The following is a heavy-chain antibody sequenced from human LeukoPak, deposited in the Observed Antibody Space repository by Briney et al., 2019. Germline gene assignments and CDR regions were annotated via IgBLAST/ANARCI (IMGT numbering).Heavy chain of an antibody. J-gene: IGHJ4*02. CDR1: GYGVSTYW. Sequence: GESPKISCKGSGYGVSTYWIGWVRQMPGKGLEWMGIIYPGDFDTRYSPSFRGQVTISADKSITTAYLQWDNLKASDTAIYYCVTNGRNGAYLVDYWGQGTLVTVSS. CDR3: VTNGRNGAYLVDY. V-gene: IGHV5-51*01. D-gene: IGHD2-8*01. CDR2: IYPGDFDT.